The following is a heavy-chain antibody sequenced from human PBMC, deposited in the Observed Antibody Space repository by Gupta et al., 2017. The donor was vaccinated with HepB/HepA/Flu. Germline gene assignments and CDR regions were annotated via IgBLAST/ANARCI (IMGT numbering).Heavy chain of an antibody. D-gene: IGHD3-3*01. V-gene: IGHV3-33*01. CDR2: ILNDGSKA. Sequence: QVQLEESGGGVVQPGRSLTLSCAASGFIFRRYCMPWVRQASGKGLEWLAVILNDGSKAWHADSVKGRFTISRDNTGNTLYLRMTSLRADDTAVYYCARDDDLPGNNFDYWGQGTLVTVAS. J-gene: IGHJ4*02. CDR3: ARDDDLPGNNFDY. CDR1: GFIFRRYC.